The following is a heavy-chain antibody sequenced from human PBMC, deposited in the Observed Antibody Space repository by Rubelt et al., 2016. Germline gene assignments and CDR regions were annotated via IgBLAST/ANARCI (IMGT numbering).Heavy chain of an antibody. CDR3: ARGPSRGVMDS. V-gene: IGHV4-31*03. Sequence: QVQLQESGPGLVKPSQTLSLTCTVSGASIISGGFYWSWVRQHPGEGLEWIGHIFHSGSTYYGPSLTGRFTISADASKNQVALKLTSVTAADTAVYYCARGPSRGVMDSWGQGSLVTVSS. J-gene: IGHJ4*02. D-gene: IGHD3-16*01. CDR1: GASIISGGFY. CDR2: IFHSGST.